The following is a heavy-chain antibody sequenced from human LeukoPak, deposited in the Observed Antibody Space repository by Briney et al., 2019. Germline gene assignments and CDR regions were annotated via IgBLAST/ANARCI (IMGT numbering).Heavy chain of an antibody. D-gene: IGHD2-2*01. Sequence: GGSLRLSCAASGFTFSSYGMHWVRQAPGKGLEWVANIKQDGSEKYYVDSVKGRFTISRDNAKNSLYLQMNSLRAEDTAVYYCARDDCSSISCYHNWFDPWGQGTLVTVSS. V-gene: IGHV3-7*01. J-gene: IGHJ5*02. CDR3: ARDDCSSISCYHNWFDP. CDR1: GFTFSSYG. CDR2: IKQDGSEK.